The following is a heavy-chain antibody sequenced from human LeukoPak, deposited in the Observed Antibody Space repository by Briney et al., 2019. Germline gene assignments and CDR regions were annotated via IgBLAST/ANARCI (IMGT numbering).Heavy chain of an antibody. V-gene: IGHV3-20*04. CDR2: INWNGGST. CDR3: ARYDSSGYRYYYYMDV. Sequence: GGSLRLSCAASGFTFDDYGMSWVRQAPGKGLEWVSGINWNGGSTGYADSVKGQFTISRDNAKNSLYLQMNSLRAEDTALYYCARYDSSGYRYYYYMDVWGKGTTVTVSS. J-gene: IGHJ6*03. D-gene: IGHD3-22*01. CDR1: GFTFDDYG.